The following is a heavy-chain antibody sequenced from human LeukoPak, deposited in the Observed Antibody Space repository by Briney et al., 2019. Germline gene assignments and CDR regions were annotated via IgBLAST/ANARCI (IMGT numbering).Heavy chain of an antibody. V-gene: IGHV3-7*01. CDR3: ARNSGTFRLFDY. D-gene: IGHD1-26*01. CDR2: IKEDGSEK. Sequence: GGSLRLSCAASGFSYYTSWMSWVRQAPGKGLEWVDNIKEDGSEKYYVDSVKGRFTISRDNAKNSLYLQMDRLRAEDTAVYYCARNSGTFRLFDYWGQGSLITVSS. J-gene: IGHJ4*02. CDR1: GFSYYTSW.